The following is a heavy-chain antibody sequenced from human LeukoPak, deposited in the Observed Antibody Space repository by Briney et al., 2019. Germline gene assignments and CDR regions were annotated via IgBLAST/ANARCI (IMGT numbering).Heavy chain of an antibody. V-gene: IGHV4-30-2*01. CDR2: IYRSGSN. CDR3: ARETTEDQYAFDI. J-gene: IGHJ3*02. CDR1: VGSISRGGYS. D-gene: IGHD1-1*01. Sequence: SQTLSLTCAVSVGSISRGGYSWSWIRQPPRKGLEWIEYIYRSGSNYYNPSLKSRVTISVDRSKNQFSLKLSSVTAADTAVYYCARETTEDQYAFDIWGQGTMVTVSS.